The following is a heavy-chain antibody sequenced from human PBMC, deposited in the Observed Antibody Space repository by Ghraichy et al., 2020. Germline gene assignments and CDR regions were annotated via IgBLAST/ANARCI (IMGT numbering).Heavy chain of an antibody. V-gene: IGHV4-39*01. Sequence: LETLSLTCTVSGGSISSSSYYWGWIRQPPGKGLEWIGSIYYSGSTYYNPSLKSRVTISVDTSKNQFSLKLSSVTAADTAVYYCARHVYDFWSGYTYYFDYWGQGTLVTVSS. J-gene: IGHJ4*02. CDR2: IYYSGST. CDR1: GGSISSSSYY. D-gene: IGHD3-3*01. CDR3: ARHVYDFWSGYTYYFDY.